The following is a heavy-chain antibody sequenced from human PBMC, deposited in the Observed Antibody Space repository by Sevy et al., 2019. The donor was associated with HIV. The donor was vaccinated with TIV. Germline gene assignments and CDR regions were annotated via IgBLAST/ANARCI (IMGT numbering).Heavy chain of an antibody. CDR2: ISDSGGRT. D-gene: IGHD1-26*01. Sequence: GGSLRLSCAASGFTFSSYAMSWVRQAPGKGLEWVSAISDSGGRTYCADSVKGRFTISRDNYKNTLYLQMNTLRVEDTAVYYCAKERSESYSGHWGQGTLVTVSS. CDR1: GFTFSSYA. J-gene: IGHJ4*02. CDR3: AKERSESYSGH. V-gene: IGHV3-23*01.